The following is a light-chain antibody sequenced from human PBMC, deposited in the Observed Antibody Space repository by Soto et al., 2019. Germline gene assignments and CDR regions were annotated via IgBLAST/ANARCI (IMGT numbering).Light chain of an antibody. Sequence: ILLPQSPSTLSLSPGDRATLSCRASQSVSSYLDWYQQKAGQAPRLLSYGTSSRATGISDRFSGSGSGTDFSLTIRRLEHEEVAGYYCQQYGNSPWTFGQGTKV. CDR3: QQYGNSPWT. J-gene: IGKJ1*01. CDR2: GTS. CDR1: QSVSSY. V-gene: IGKV3-20*01.